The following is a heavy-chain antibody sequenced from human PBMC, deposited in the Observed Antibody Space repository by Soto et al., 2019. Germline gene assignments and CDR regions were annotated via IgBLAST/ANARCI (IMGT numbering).Heavy chain of an antibody. D-gene: IGHD2-15*01. Sequence: QITLKESGPTLVKPTQTLTLTCTFSGFSLSSSGVGVGWTRQPPGKAPEWLALIYWDEDKRYSPSLKTRLTITKDTSTNEVVLTMTNMDPVDTGTYYCAHKGGRGAGMDVWGQGTTVTVSS. CDR2: IYWDEDK. CDR3: AHKGGRGAGMDV. CDR1: GFSLSSSGVG. J-gene: IGHJ6*02. V-gene: IGHV2-5*02.